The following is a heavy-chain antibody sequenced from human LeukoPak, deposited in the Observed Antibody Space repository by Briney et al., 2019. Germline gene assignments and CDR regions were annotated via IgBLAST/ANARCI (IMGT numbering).Heavy chain of an antibody. CDR3: AREYSSGWSRGFDY. Sequence: SETLSLTCTVSGVSISSYYWSWIRQPAGKGLEWIGRIYTSGSTNYNPSLKSRVTMSVDTSKNQFSLKLSSVTAADTAVYYCAREYSSGWSRGFDYWGQGTLVTVSS. CDR1: GVSISSYY. CDR2: IYTSGST. J-gene: IGHJ4*02. V-gene: IGHV4-4*07. D-gene: IGHD6-19*01.